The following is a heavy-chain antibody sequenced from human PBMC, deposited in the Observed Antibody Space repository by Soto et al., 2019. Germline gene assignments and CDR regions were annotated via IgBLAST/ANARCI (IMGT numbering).Heavy chain of an antibody. V-gene: IGHV4-34*01. CDR1: GGSFSGYY. CDR3: ARDVRTKRRFPKYYFDY. J-gene: IGHJ4*02. D-gene: IGHD1-1*01. CDR2: INHSGST. Sequence: SETLSLTCAVYGGSFSGYYWSWIRQPPGKGLEWIGEINHSGSTNYNPSLKSRVTISVDTSKNQFSLKLSSVTAADTAVYYCARDVRTKRRFPKYYFDYWGQGTLVTVSS.